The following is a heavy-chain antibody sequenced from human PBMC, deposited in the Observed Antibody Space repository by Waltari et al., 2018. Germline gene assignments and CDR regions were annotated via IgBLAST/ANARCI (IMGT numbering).Heavy chain of an antibody. Sequence: EVQLVESGGGLVQPGGSLRLACAASGCRFRSYGMHWVRQGPGKGLVWVGRINPDAMGTRYADAVQGRFTISRDNVKNTVYLQMNSLRAEDTAVYYCVRGGHFDWSPIDYWGQGTLVTVSS. CDR1: GCRFRSYG. CDR3: VRGGHFDWSPIDY. J-gene: IGHJ4*02. D-gene: IGHD3-9*01. CDR2: INPDAMGT. V-gene: IGHV3-74*01.